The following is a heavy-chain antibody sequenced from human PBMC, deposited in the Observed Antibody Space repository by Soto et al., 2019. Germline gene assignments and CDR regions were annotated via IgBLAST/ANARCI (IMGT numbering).Heavy chain of an antibody. Sequence: GGSLRLSCTASGFSFSGSAMHWVRQASGKGLEWVGRIRSKSNKYATLYAASVKGRFTISRDDSQNTAYLQMESLKSEDTAVYYCSSGSYYSSYWGQGTLVTVSS. CDR1: GFSFSGSA. CDR3: SSGSYYSSY. D-gene: IGHD1-26*01. CDR2: IRSKSNKYAT. V-gene: IGHV3-73*01. J-gene: IGHJ4*02.